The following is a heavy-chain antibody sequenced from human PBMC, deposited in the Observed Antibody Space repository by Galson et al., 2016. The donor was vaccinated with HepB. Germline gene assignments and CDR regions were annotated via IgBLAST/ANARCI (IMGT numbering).Heavy chain of an antibody. CDR1: AFLVTSNY. D-gene: IGHD3-3*01. Sequence: SLRLSCAASAFLVTSNYMTWVRQAPGKGLTWVSVIYSNGTTHYASSVKGRFTVSRDHSKNTLYLQMNNLRPEDTAVYYCARDSGYGDFWRFDLWGQGAQVSVSS. J-gene: IGHJ4*02. CDR2: IYSNGTT. V-gene: IGHV3-66*01. CDR3: ARDSGYGDFWRFDL.